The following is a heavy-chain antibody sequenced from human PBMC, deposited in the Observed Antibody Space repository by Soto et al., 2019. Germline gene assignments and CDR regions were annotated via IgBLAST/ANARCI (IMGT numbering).Heavy chain of an antibody. V-gene: IGHV4-4*02. CDR1: GGSVSGDDW. J-gene: IGHJ5*02. D-gene: IGHD3-16*01. CDR2: IYQSGTT. Sequence: QVQLQESGPGLVKLSETLSLTCAVSGGSVSGDDWWRWVRQPPEQGLEWIVGIYQSGTTNYKPSLNCRVTISLDRSKDQLSLRLTSLTAADTAVYYCARGSGGRVDPWGQGTLVTVSS. CDR3: ARGSGGRVDP.